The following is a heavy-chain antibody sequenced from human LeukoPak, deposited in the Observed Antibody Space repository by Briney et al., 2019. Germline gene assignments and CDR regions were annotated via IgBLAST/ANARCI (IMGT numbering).Heavy chain of an antibody. CDR1: GFTFSNYG. D-gene: IGHD4-11*01. CDR3: AKDAAANVDYHYFDY. V-gene: IGHV3-48*01. CDR2: FSSSSSII. J-gene: IGHJ4*02. Sequence: PGGSLRLSCAASGFTFSNYGMHWVRQAPGKGLEWVSYFSSSSSIIYYADSVKGRFTISRDNAKNSLYLQMNSLRAEDTAVYYCAKDAAANVDYHYFDYWGQGALVTVSS.